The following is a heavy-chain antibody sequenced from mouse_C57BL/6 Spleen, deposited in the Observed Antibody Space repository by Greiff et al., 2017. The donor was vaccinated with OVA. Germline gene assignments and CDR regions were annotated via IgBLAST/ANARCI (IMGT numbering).Heavy chain of an antibody. CDR3: ARHLYYYGSSYDWYFDV. V-gene: IGHV5-6*01. Sequence: EVMLVESGGDLVKPGGSLKLFCAASGFTFSSYGMSWVRQTPDKRLEWVATISSGGSYTYYPDSVKGRFTISRDNAKNTLYLQMSSLKSEDTAMYYCARHLYYYGSSYDWYFDVWGTGTTVTVSS. D-gene: IGHD1-1*01. CDR1: GFTFSSYG. CDR2: ISSGGSYT. J-gene: IGHJ1*03.